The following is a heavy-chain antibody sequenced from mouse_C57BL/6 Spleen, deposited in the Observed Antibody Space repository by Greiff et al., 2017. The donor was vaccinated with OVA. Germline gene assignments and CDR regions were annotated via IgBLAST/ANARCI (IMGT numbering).Heavy chain of an antibody. CDR2: ISSGSSTI. CDR1: GFTFSDYG. V-gene: IGHV5-17*01. J-gene: IGHJ4*01. Sequence: EVQLQESGGGLVKPGGSLKLSCAASGFTFSDYGMHWVRQAPEKGLEWVAYISSGSSTIYYADTVKGRFTISRDNAKNTLFLQMTSLRSEDTAMYYCARRLRGAMDYWGQGTSVTVSS. CDR3: ARRLRGAMDY. D-gene: IGHD1-3*01.